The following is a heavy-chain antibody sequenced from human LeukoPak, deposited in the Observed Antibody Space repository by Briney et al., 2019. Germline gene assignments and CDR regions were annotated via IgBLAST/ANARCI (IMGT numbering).Heavy chain of an antibody. CDR3: ARTYYYGSGRFSYYYYMDV. CDR1: GGSISSYY. J-gene: IGHJ6*03. Sequence: SETLSLTCTVSGGSISSYYWSWIRQPPGKGLDWIGYIYHSGSTNYNPSLKSRFTISLDTSKNQFSLKLSSVTAADTAVYYCARTYYYGSGRFSYYYYMDVWGKGTTVTISS. V-gene: IGHV4-59*01. D-gene: IGHD3-10*01. CDR2: IYHSGST.